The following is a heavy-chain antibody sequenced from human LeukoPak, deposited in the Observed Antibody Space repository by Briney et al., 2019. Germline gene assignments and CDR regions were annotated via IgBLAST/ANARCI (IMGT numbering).Heavy chain of an antibody. Sequence: PSETLSFTCTVSGGSISSYYWSWIRQPPGKGLEWIGYIYYSGSTNYNPSLKSRVTISVDTSKNQFSLKLSSVTAADTAVYYCARGGDSSGYYYPVFDYWSQGTLVTVSS. CDR1: GGSISSYY. V-gene: IGHV4-59*01. CDR2: IYYSGST. CDR3: ARGGDSSGYYYPVFDY. J-gene: IGHJ4*02. D-gene: IGHD3-22*01.